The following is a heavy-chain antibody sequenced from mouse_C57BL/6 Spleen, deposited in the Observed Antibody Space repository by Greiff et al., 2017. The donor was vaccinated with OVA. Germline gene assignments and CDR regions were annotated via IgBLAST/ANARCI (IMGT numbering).Heavy chain of an antibody. CDR3: ASGGGLLLFAY. CDR2: IWGVGST. CDR1: GFSLTSYG. J-gene: IGHJ3*01. D-gene: IGHD2-3*01. Sequence: VKLMESGPGLVAPSQSLSITCTVSGFSLTSYGVDWVRQSPGKGLEWLGVIWGVGSTNYNSALKSRLSISKDNSKSQVFLKMNSLQTDDTAMYYCASGGGLLLFAYWGQGTLVTVSA. V-gene: IGHV2-6*01.